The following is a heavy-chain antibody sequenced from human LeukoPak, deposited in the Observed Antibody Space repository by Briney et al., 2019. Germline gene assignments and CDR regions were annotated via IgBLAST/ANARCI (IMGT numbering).Heavy chain of an antibody. CDR1: GYSFTTYW. CDR3: ARHESYYDILTGSAYPNYFDY. Sequence: GESLKISCNGSGYSFTTYWIGWVRQMPGKGLEWMGIIFPCDSDTIYSPSFQGQVTISADKSISNAYLQWSSLEASDTAMYYCARHESYYDILTGSAYPNYFDYWGQGTLVSVS. CDR2: IFPCDSDT. D-gene: IGHD3-9*01. V-gene: IGHV5-51*01. J-gene: IGHJ4*02.